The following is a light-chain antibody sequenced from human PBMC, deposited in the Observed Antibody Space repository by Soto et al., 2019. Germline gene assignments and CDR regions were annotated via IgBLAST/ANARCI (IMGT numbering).Light chain of an antibody. J-gene: IGKJ5*01. Sequence: EIVLTQSPGTLSLSPGERATLSCRASQSVSSNFLAWYRQKPGQTPRLLIYGASSRATSIPDRVSGSGSGTAFTLTISRLEPEDFAVYYWQQYGTSPPTCGQGTRLEIK. CDR2: GAS. CDR3: QQYGTSPPT. V-gene: IGKV3-20*01. CDR1: QSVSSNF.